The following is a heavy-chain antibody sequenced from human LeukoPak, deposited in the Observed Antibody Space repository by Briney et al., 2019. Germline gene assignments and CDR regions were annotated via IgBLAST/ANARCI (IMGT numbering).Heavy chain of an antibody. CDR1: GGSISSYY. CDR2: IYYSGST. J-gene: IGHJ2*01. D-gene: IGHD6-19*01. V-gene: IGHV4-59*08. Sequence: SETLSLTCTVSGGSISSYYWSWIRQPPGKGLEWIGYIYYSGSTNYNPSLRSRLTISVDTSKNQFSLKLSSVTAADTAVYYCARHWKTVAPYWYFDLWGRGTLVTVSS. CDR3: ARHWKTVAPYWYFDL.